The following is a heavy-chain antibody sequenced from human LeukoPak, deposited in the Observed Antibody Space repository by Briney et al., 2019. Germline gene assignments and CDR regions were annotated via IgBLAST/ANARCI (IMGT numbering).Heavy chain of an antibody. Sequence: ASVKVSCKASGYTFTCYYMHWVRQAPGQGLEWMGRIIPSGDNTHYAQKLQGRVSITRDTSTSTVYMVLSSLSSEDTAVYYCARDGSKWNFDYWGQGTLVTVSS. CDR3: ARDGSKWNFDY. V-gene: IGHV1-46*04. CDR1: GYTFTCYY. CDR2: IIPSGDNT. D-gene: IGHD6-13*01. J-gene: IGHJ4*02.